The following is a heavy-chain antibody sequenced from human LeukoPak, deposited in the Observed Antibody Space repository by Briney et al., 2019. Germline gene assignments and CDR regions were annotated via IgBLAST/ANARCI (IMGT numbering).Heavy chain of an antibody. CDR2: IYHSGST. J-gene: IGHJ4*02. Sequence: SETLSLTCTVSDYSISSGYYWGWIRQPPGKGLEWIGSIYHSGSTYYNPSLKSRVTISVDTSKNQFSLKLSSVTAADTAVYYCATRYCSGGSCYGYYFDYWGQGTLVTVSS. CDR3: ATRYCSGGSCYGYYFDY. D-gene: IGHD2-15*01. V-gene: IGHV4-38-2*02. CDR1: DYSISSGYY.